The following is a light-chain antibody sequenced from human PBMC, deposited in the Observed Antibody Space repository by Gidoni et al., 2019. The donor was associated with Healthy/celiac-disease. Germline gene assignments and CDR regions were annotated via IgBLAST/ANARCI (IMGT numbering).Light chain of an antibody. CDR3: QQCYSTPLT. CDR2: AAS. V-gene: IGKV1-39*01. J-gene: IGKJ4*01. Sequence: DIQMTQSPSSLSASVGDRVTITCRASQSISSYLNWYQQKPGKAPKLLIYAASSLQSGVPSRFSGSGSGTVFTLTISSLQPEDFATYYCQQCYSTPLTFGGXTKVEIK. CDR1: QSISSY.